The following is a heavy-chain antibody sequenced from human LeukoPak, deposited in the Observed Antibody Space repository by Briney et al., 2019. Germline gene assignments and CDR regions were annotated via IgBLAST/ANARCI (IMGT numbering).Heavy chain of an antibody. CDR3: ARAGRSGGMY. CDR1: GGSFSGYY. J-gene: IGHJ4*02. D-gene: IGHD2-15*01. V-gene: IGHV4-34*01. CDR2: ISHSRGT. Sequence: SETLSLTCAVYGGSFSGYYWSWVRQPPGEGLEWIGEISHSRGTNYNPSLKSRVTISVDTSKNQFSLNLSSVTAADTAVYYCARAGRSGGMYWGQGTLVTVSS.